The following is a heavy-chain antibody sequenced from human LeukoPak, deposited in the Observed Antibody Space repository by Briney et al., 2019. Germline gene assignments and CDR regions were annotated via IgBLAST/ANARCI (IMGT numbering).Heavy chain of an antibody. CDR1: GFTFSSSA. CDR3: ARGSLDPGSYYAGY. J-gene: IGHJ4*02. V-gene: IGHV3-23*01. Sequence: GGSLRLSCGASGFTFSSSAMSWVRQAPGKGLEWVSSISGSGVSTYYADSVKGRFTISRDNSKNTLYLQMNSLRAEDTAVYYCARGSLDPGSYYAGYWGQGTLVTVSS. D-gene: IGHD3-10*01. CDR2: ISGSGVST.